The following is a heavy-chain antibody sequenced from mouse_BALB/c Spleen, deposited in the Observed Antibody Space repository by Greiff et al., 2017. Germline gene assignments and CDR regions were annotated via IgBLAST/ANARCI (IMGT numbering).Heavy chain of an antibody. V-gene: IGHV5-17*02. D-gene: IGHD1-2*01. CDR1: GFTFSSFG. Sequence: EVKLVESGGGLVQPGGSRKLSCAASGFTFSSFGMHWVRQAPEKGLEWVAYISSGSSTIYYADTVKGRFTISRDNPKNTLFLQMTSLRSEDTAMYYCARSTLFTTALYYYAMDYWGQGTSVTVSS. CDR2: ISSGSSTI. CDR3: ARSTLFTTALYYYAMDY. J-gene: IGHJ4*01.